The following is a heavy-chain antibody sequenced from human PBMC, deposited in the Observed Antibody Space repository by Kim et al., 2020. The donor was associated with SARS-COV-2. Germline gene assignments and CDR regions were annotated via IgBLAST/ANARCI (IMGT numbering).Heavy chain of an antibody. CDR1: GGSISSSSYY. CDR3: ARHLRAGDNWFDP. Sequence: SETLSLTCTVSGGSISSSSYYWGWIRQPPGKGLEWIGSIYYSGSTYYNPSLKSRVTISVDTSKNQFSLKLSSVTAADTAVYYCARHLRAGDNWFDPWGQGTLVTVSS. D-gene: IGHD4-17*01. V-gene: IGHV4-39*01. J-gene: IGHJ5*02. CDR2: IYYSGST.